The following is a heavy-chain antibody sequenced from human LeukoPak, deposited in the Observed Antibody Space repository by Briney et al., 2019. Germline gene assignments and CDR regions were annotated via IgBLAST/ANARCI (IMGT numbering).Heavy chain of an antibody. J-gene: IGHJ5*02. CDR3: AKGQFSSSWAGLFDP. CDR2: ISGSGGST. Sequence: GGSLRLSCAASGFTFSSYAMSWVRQAPGKGLEWVSAISGSGGSTYYADSVKGRFTISRDNSKNTLYLQMNSLRAEDTAVYYCAKGQFSSSWAGLFDPWGQGTLVTVSS. V-gene: IGHV3-23*01. CDR1: GFTFSSYA. D-gene: IGHD6-13*01.